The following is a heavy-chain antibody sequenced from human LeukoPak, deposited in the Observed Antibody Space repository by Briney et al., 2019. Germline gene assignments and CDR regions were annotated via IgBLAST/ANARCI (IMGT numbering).Heavy chain of an antibody. CDR2: ITSSGSTM. J-gene: IGHJ4*02. V-gene: IGHV3-48*03. CDR3: ASGGSSWKFDY. CDR1: GFTFSSYE. D-gene: IGHD6-13*01. Sequence: GGSLRLSCAASGFTFSSYEMNWVRQAPGKGLEWVSYITSSGSTMSYADSVKGRFTISRDNAKNSLYLQMNSLRAEDTAVYYCASGGSSWKFDYWGQGTLVTVSS.